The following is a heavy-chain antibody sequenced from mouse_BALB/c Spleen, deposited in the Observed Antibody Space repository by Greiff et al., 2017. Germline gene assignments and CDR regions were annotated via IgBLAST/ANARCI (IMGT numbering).Heavy chain of an antibody. CDR3: ARGGVITTGFAY. J-gene: IGHJ3*01. CDR2: INPYNGDT. CDR1: GYSFTGYF. Sequence: EVQLQQSGPELVKPGASVKISCKASGYSFTGYFMNWVMQSHGKSLEWIGRINPYNGDTFYNQKFKGKATLTVDKSSSTAHMELRSRASEDSAVYYCARGGVITTGFAYWGQGTLVTVSA. D-gene: IGHD2-4*01. V-gene: IGHV1-20*02.